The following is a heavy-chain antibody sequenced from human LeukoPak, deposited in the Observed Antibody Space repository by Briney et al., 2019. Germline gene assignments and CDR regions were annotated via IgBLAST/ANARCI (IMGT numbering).Heavy chain of an antibody. CDR3: ANDRPDIAVAGPDAFDI. CDR2: ISGSGGST. CDR1: GFTVSSNY. J-gene: IGHJ3*02. D-gene: IGHD6-19*01. V-gene: IGHV3-23*01. Sequence: GGSLRLSCAASGFTVSSNYMSWVRQAPGKGLEWVSAISGSGGSTYYADSVKGRFTISRDNSKNTLYLQMNSLRAEDTAVYYCANDRPDIAVAGPDAFDIWGQGTMVTVSS.